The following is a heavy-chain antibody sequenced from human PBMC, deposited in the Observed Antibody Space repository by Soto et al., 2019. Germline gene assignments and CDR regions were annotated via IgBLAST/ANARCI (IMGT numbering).Heavy chain of an antibody. V-gene: IGHV1-46*01. CDR2: INPSGGST. CDR1: GYTFTSYN. Sequence: QVQLVQSGAEVKKPGASVKVACKASGYTFTSYNMHWLRHAPVKGLEWMGIINPSGGSTSYAKKFQDRVTMTRDTSTSTVYMEMSSLRSEDKAVDYCAREGAVTRRVYRVQGTLVAVSA. J-gene: IGHJ4*02. CDR3: AREGAVTRRVY. D-gene: IGHD4-17*01.